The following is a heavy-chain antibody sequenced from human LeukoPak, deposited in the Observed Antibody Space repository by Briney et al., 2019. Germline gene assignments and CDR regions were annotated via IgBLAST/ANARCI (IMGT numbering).Heavy chain of an antibody. Sequence: GASVKVSCKASGYTFSGYYMHWVRQAPGQGLEWMGWINPNSGGTNYVQKFQGRVTMTRDTSISTAYMELSRLRSDDTAVYYCARDGLYCSGDSCYPYYFDSWGQGTLVTVSS. CDR2: INPNSGGT. D-gene: IGHD2-15*01. CDR3: ARDGLYCSGDSCYPYYFDS. V-gene: IGHV1-2*02. CDR1: GYTFSGYY. J-gene: IGHJ4*02.